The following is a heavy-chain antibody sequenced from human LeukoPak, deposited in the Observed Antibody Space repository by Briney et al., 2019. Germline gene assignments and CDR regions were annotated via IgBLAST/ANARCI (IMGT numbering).Heavy chain of an antibody. CDR1: GFTFSSYA. CDR2: ISFDGSDE. V-gene: IGHV3-30-3*01. D-gene: IGHD6-19*01. Sequence: GGSLRLSCAASGFTFSSYAMHWVRQAPGKELEWVAVISFDGSDEYYPDSVKGRFTISRDNSKNTLYLQMNNLRPEDTAVYYCASIGYSSGWYGDFDYWGQGTLVTVSS. CDR3: ASIGYSSGWYGDFDY. J-gene: IGHJ4*02.